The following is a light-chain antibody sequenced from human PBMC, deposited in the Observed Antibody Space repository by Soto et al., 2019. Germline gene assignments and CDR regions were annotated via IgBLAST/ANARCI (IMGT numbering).Light chain of an antibody. J-gene: IGKJ5*01. CDR1: QDITNY. CDR2: DSS. V-gene: IGKV1-33*01. Sequence: DIQMTQSPSSLSASVGDRVTIICQASQDITNYLNWYQQKPGKAPKLLIHDSSNLETGVPSRFSGSGSGTYFSFTISSLQPEDIGTYYCQQYDTLPLTFGQGTRLEIK. CDR3: QQYDTLPLT.